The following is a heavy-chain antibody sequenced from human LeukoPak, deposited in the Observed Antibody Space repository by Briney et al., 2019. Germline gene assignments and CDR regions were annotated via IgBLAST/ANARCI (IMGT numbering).Heavy chain of an antibody. J-gene: IGHJ4*02. Sequence: GGSLRLSCAASGFTFSDYYMGWIRQAPGKGLEWLSYISSSSTIYYADSVKGRFTISRDNAKNSLCLQMNNLRAEDTAVYYCASNPGNGWYSTIDYWGQGTLVTVSS. CDR3: ASNPGNGWYSTIDY. V-gene: IGHV3-11*04. CDR2: ISSSSTI. CDR1: GFTFSDYY. D-gene: IGHD6-19*01.